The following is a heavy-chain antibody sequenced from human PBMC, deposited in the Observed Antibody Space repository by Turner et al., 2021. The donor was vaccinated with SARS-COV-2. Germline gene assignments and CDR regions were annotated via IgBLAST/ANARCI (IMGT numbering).Heavy chain of an antibody. J-gene: IGHJ6*02. Sequence: QVQLVPSGAEVKKPGSSVKVSCKASGGTFSSYVISWVRQAPGQGLEGMGGIIPIFGKANYAQKFQGRVTITADESTSTAYMELSSLRSEDTAVYYCARVYSGSYYGGYYYYGMDVWGQGTTVTVSS. D-gene: IGHD1-26*01. V-gene: IGHV1-69*01. CDR2: IIPIFGKA. CDR3: ARVYSGSYYGGYYYYGMDV. CDR1: GGTFSSYV.